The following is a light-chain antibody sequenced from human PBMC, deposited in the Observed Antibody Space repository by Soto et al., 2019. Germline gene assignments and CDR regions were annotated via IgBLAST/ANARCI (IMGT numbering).Light chain of an antibody. Sequence: QSALTQPASVSGSPGQSITISCTGTSSDVGNYNLVSWYQQHPGKAPKLIIYEGSKRPSGVSNRFSGSKSGNTASLTVSGLQAEDEADYYCCSYAGSRTSYVFATGTKVTVL. CDR1: SSDVGNYNL. CDR3: CSYAGSRTSYV. V-gene: IGLV2-23*01. CDR2: EGS. J-gene: IGLJ1*01.